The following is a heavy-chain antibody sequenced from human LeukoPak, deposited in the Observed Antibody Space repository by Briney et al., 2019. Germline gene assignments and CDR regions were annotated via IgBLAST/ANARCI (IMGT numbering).Heavy chain of an antibody. CDR2: ISGGSSYT. CDR1: GFTFSDYY. D-gene: IGHD3-22*01. J-gene: IGHJ6*02. CDR3: ARDKYRIRDSSGYTSYAMAV. Sequence: PGGSLRLSCAASGFTFSDYYINWIRQAPGKGLEWVSYISGGSSYTKHADSVKGRFTISRDNAKNSLYLQMNSLRAEDTAVYYCARDKYRIRDSSGYTSYAMAVWGQGTTVTVSS. V-gene: IGHV3-11*05.